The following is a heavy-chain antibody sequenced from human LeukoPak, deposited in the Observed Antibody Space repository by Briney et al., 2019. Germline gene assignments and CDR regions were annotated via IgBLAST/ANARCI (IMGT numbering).Heavy chain of an antibody. CDR3: ARERFGELSYYYYGMDV. D-gene: IGHD3-10*01. Sequence: GGSLRLSCAASGFTFSGSAMHWVRQASGKGLEWVGRIRSKANSYATAYAASVKGRFTISRDDSKNTAYLQMNSLRAEDTAVYYCARERFGELSYYYYGMDVWGQGTTVTVSS. CDR1: GFTFSGSA. CDR2: IRSKANSYAT. V-gene: IGHV3-73*01. J-gene: IGHJ6*02.